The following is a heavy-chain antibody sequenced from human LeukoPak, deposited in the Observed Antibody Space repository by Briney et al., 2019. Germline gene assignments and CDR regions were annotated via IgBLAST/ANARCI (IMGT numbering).Heavy chain of an antibody. D-gene: IGHD7-27*01. J-gene: IGHJ4*02. CDR1: GFTLSSYW. Sequence: GGSLRLSCAASGFTLSSYWMSWVRQAPGKGLEWVANIKQDGSEKYYVDSVKGRFTISRDNAKNSLYLQMNSLRAEDTAVYYCARFRNWGSPFDYWGQGTLVTVSS. CDR3: ARFRNWGSPFDY. CDR2: IKQDGSEK. V-gene: IGHV3-7*01.